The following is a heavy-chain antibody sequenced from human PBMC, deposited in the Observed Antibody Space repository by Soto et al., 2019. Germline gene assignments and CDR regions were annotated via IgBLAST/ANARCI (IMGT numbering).Heavy chain of an antibody. CDR1: GGSISGHY. J-gene: IGHJ4*02. CDR3: ARVGSSGWSPDY. V-gene: IGHV4-59*11. CDR2: IFYSGNT. Sequence: QVQLQESGPGLVKPSETLSLTCTVSGGSISGHYWTWIRQPPGKGLEWIGYIFYSGNTNYNPSLRSRVTISVDTSKNQFSLELNSVTTADTAMYYCARVGSSGWSPDYWGQGTLVTVSS. D-gene: IGHD6-19*01.